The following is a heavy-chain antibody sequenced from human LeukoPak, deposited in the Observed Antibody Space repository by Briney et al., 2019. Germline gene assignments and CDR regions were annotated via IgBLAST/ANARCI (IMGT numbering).Heavy chain of an antibody. V-gene: IGHV1-2*02. Sequence: ASVKVSCTASGYTFTGYYMHWVRQAPGQGLEWMGWITPNTGGTNYAQKFQGRVTMTRDTSISTAYMELSRLASDDTAVYYCARHPGRWDPSSSSWVGVLNYYYYMDVWGKGTTVTVSS. D-gene: IGHD6-6*01. J-gene: IGHJ6*03. CDR2: ITPNTGGT. CDR1: GYTFTGYY. CDR3: ARHPGRWDPSSSSWVGVLNYYYYMDV.